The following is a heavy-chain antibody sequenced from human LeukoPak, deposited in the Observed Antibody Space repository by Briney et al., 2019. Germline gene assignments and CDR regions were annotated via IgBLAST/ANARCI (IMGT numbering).Heavy chain of an antibody. D-gene: IGHD5-24*01. J-gene: IGHJ6*03. Sequence: SVKVSCKASGGTFSSYAISWVRQAPGQGLEWMGGIIPILGTANYAQKFQGRVTITTDESTSTAYMELSSLRSEDTAVYYCARVRDGYNPKEDYYYMDVWGKGTTVTVSS. CDR1: GGTFSSYA. CDR2: IIPILGTA. CDR3: ARVRDGYNPKEDYYYMDV. V-gene: IGHV1-69*05.